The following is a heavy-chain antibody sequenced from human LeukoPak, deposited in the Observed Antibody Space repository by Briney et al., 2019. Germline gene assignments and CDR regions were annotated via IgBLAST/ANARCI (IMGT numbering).Heavy chain of an antibody. CDR2: INPSTGGT. J-gene: IGHJ4*02. CDR1: GYTFTGYC. V-gene: IGHV1-2*06. Sequence: ASVKVSCKPSGYTFTGYCLHWVRQAPGQGLEWMGRINPSTGGTNYAQNFQGRVTMTRDASISTAYMELSRLTSDDTAVYYCARANDLRPIVGATTFPNEFDYWGQGTLVTVSS. D-gene: IGHD1-26*01. CDR3: ARANDLRPIVGATTFPNEFDY.